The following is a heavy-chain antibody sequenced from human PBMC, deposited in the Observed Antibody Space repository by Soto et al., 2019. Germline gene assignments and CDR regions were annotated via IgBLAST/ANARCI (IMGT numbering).Heavy chain of an antibody. CDR3: ARPRSGSYRLDYYGMDV. CDR1: GYSFTTYW. J-gene: IGHJ6*02. Sequence: GESLKISCKGSGYSFTTYWIAWVRQMPGKGLEWMGIIYPGDSDARYSPSFEGQVTISADRSISTAYLRWSSLKASDTAMYYCARPRSGSYRLDYYGMDVWGQGNTVTVS. CDR2: IYPGDSDA. D-gene: IGHD3-10*01. V-gene: IGHV5-51*01.